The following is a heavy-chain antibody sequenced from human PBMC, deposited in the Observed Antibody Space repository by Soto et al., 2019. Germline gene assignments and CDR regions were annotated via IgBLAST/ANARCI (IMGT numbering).Heavy chain of an antibody. Sequence: SETLSLTCNVSGYSVSSGYWSWIRQPPGKGLEWIGFMYFGGSFNYNPSLAGRVTISVETSKNQFSMKMTSVTAADTAVYYCARSYYDSLGFTVGPWGQGTLVTVS. V-gene: IGHV4-59*02. CDR3: ARSYYDSLGFTVGP. CDR1: GYSVSSGY. D-gene: IGHD3-22*01. CDR2: MYFGGSF. J-gene: IGHJ5*02.